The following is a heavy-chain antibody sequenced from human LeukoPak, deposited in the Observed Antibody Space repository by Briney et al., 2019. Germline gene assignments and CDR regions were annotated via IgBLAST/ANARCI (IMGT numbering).Heavy chain of an antibody. CDR2: IGGGSGGGT. J-gene: IGHJ4*02. D-gene: IGHD2-15*01. V-gene: IGHV3-23*01. CDR1: GFTFSYYG. CDR3: AKGGIGEGGLDY. Sequence: PGGFLRLSCAASGFTFSYYGMHWVRQAPGKGLDWVSSIGGGSGGGTYYADSVKGRFTISRDNSKNTLYLQMNSLRAEDTALYFCAKGGIGEGGLDYWGQGTLVTVSS.